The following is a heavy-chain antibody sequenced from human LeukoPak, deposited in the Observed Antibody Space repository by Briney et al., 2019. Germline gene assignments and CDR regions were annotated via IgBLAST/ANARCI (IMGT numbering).Heavy chain of an antibody. J-gene: IGHJ4*02. CDR3: AKAAFDY. V-gene: IGHV3-30*18. Sequence: GGSLRLSCAASGFTFSSYGMHWVRQAPGKGLEWVAVISYDGSNKYYADSVKGRFTISRDNSKNTLYLQMNSLRAEDTAVYYCAKAAFDYWGQGTLVTVSS. CDR2: ISYDGSNK. CDR1: GFTFSSYG.